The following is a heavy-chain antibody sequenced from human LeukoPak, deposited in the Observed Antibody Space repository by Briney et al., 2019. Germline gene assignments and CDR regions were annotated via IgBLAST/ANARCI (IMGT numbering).Heavy chain of an antibody. CDR1: GFTFDDYA. J-gene: IGHJ6*03. V-gene: IGHV3-9*01. D-gene: IGHD2-2*01. CDR3: AKEERQYCSRTSCYYYYYYYMDV. CDR2: ISWNSGSI. Sequence: GGSLRLSCAASGFTFDDYAMHWVRQAPGKGLEWVSGISWNSGSIGYADSVKGRFTISRDNAKNSLYLQMNSLRAEDTALYYCAKEERQYCSRTSCYYYYYYYMDVWGKGTTVTVSS.